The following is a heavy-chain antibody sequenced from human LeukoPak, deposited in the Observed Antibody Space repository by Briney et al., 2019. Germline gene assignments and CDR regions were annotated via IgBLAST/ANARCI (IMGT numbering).Heavy chain of an antibody. J-gene: IGHJ4*02. CDR2: IIPIFGTA. CDR1: GGTFSSYA. CDR3: AREKRYSYGTAYYFDY. V-gene: IGHV1-69*05. Sequence: SVKVSCKASGGTFSSYAISWVRQAPGQGLEWMGRIIPIFGTANYAQKFQGRVTITTDESTSTAYMELSSLRSEDTAVYYCAREKRYSYGTAYYFDYWGQGTQVTVSS. D-gene: IGHD5-18*01.